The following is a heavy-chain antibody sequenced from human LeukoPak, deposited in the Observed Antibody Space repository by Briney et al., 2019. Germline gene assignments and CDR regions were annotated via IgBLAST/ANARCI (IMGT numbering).Heavy chain of an antibody. J-gene: IGHJ4*02. CDR3: ARASGGTEYFDY. Sequence: ASVNVSFKASVYTFTGYYMHWVRQAPGQGLEWMGWINPNSGGTNYAQKFQGRVTMTRDTSISTAYMELSRLRSDDTAVYYCARASGGTEYFDYWGQGTLVTVSS. CDR1: VYTFTGYY. D-gene: IGHD4-23*01. CDR2: INPNSGGT. V-gene: IGHV1-2*02.